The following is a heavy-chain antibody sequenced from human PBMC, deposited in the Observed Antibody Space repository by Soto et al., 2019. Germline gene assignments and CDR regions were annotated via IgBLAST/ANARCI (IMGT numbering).Heavy chain of an antibody. J-gene: IGHJ1*01. D-gene: IGHD3-22*01. CDR1: GGTFSSYA. CDR3: TRDRPHYYVSSVYYSIPFQH. V-gene: IGHV1-69*01. CDR2: LIPIFGTA. Sequence: QVQLVQSGAEVKKPGSSVKVSCKASGGTFSSYAISWVRQAPRQGLEWMGGLIPIFGTANYAQKFQGRVTITADESTSTDYMELSSLRSEDTAVYYCTRDRPHYYVSSVYYSIPFQHWGQGALVTVSS.